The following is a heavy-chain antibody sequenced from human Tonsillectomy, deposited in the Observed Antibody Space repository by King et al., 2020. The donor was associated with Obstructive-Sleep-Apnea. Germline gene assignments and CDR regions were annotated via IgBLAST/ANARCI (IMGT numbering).Heavy chain of an antibody. Sequence: VQLQESGPGLVKPSETLSLTCTVSGGSISSYYWSWIRQPPGKGLEWIGYIYYSGSTNYNPSLKSRVTISVDTSKNQFSLKLGSVTAADTAVYYCAGSGSGMDVWGQGTTVTVSS. V-gene: IGHV4-59*08. D-gene: IGHD1-26*01. CDR3: AGSGSGMDV. CDR2: IYYSGST. J-gene: IGHJ6*02. CDR1: GGSISSYY.